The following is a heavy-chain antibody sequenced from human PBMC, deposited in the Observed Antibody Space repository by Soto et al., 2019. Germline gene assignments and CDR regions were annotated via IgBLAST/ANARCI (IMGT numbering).Heavy chain of an antibody. J-gene: IGHJ4*02. CDR1: GFTFSSYA. CDR2: ISYDGSNK. CDR3: ARDQGPFSGGGDWN. Sequence: QVQLVESGGGVVQPGRSLRLSCAASGFTFSSYAMHWVRQAPGKGLEWVAVISYDGSNKYYADSVKGRFTISRDNSKNTLYLQMNSLRAEDTAVYYCARDQGPFSGGGDWNWGQGTLVTVSS. V-gene: IGHV3-30-3*01. D-gene: IGHD2-21*02.